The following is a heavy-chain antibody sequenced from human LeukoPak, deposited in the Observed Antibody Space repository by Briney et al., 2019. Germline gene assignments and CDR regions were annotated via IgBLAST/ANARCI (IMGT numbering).Heavy chain of an antibody. V-gene: IGHV4-59*08. D-gene: IGHD5-18*01. Sequence: SETLSLTCTVSGGSISSYYWSWVRQPPGKGLEWIGYIYYTGSTTHNPSLNSRVAISLDTSKNQFSLKLSSVTAADTAVYYCAGDVDTVMLNAFDIWGQGTVVTVSS. J-gene: IGHJ3*02. CDR3: AGDVDTVMLNAFDI. CDR2: IYYTGST. CDR1: GGSISSYY.